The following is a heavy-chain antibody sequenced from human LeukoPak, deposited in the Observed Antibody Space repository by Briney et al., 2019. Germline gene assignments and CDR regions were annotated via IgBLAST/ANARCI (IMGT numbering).Heavy chain of an antibody. CDR1: GGSISSSSYY. D-gene: IGHD6-13*01. Sequence: SETLSLTCTVSGGSISSSSYYWGWIRQPPGKGLEWIGSIYYSGSTYYNPSLKSRVTISVDTSKNQFSLKLSSVTAADTAVYYCARQCIAAAGDFDYWGQGTLVTVSS. CDR2: IYYSGST. CDR3: ARQCIAAAGDFDY. V-gene: IGHV4-39*01. J-gene: IGHJ4*02.